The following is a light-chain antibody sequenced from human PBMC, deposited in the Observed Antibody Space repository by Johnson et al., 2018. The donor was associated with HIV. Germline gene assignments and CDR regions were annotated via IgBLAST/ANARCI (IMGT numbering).Light chain of an antibody. V-gene: IGLV1-51*01. CDR2: DNN. J-gene: IGLJ1*01. Sequence: QSVLTQPPSVSAAPGQTVTISCSGSSSNIGNNYVSWYQQLPGTAPKLLIYDNNTRPSGIHDRFSGSKSGTSATLGITGLQTGDEADYYCGTWDSSLSAGVFGTGTKVTVL. CDR1: SSNIGNNY. CDR3: GTWDSSLSAGV.